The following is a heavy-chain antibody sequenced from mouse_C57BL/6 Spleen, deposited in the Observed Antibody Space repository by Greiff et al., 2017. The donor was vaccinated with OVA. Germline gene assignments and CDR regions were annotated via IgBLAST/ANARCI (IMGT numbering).Heavy chain of an antibody. CDR3: AREDLYYGSSRDWYFDV. J-gene: IGHJ1*03. CDR2: IYPGDGDT. Sequence: VQLQQSGPELVKPGASVKISCKASGYAFSSSWMNWVKQRPGKGLEWIGRIYPGDGDTNYNGKFKGKATLTADKSSSTAYMQLSSLTSEDSAVYFCAREDLYYGSSRDWYFDVWGTGTTVTVSS. D-gene: IGHD1-1*01. CDR1: GYAFSSSW. V-gene: IGHV1-82*01.